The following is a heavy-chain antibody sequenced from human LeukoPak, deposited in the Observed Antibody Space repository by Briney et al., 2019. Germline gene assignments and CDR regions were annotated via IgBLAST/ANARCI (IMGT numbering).Heavy chain of an antibody. Sequence: PGGSLRLSCAASGFTFDDYGMSWVRQAPGKGLEWVSFIYADGNTYYSDSVKGRFTISRDISKNAVYLQMNSLRVEGTAVYSCARGHAYGDYPLGYWGQGTLVTVSS. J-gene: IGHJ4*02. CDR2: IYADGNT. V-gene: IGHV3-53*01. CDR1: GFTFDDYG. D-gene: IGHD4-17*01. CDR3: ARGHAYGDYPLGY.